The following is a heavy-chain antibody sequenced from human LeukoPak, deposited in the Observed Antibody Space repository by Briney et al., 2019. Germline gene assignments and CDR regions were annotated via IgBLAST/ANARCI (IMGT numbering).Heavy chain of an antibody. D-gene: IGHD6-13*01. CDR1: GYTLTELS. V-gene: IGHV1-24*01. J-gene: IGHJ4*02. CDR3: TTDAGYTSRWYNY. Sequence: ASVKVSCKVSGYTLTELSMHWVRQAPGKGLEWMGGFDPEDGETIYAQKFQGRVTMTEDTSTDTAYMELSSLRTEDTAVYYCTTDAGYTSRWYNYWGQGTLVTVAS. CDR2: FDPEDGET.